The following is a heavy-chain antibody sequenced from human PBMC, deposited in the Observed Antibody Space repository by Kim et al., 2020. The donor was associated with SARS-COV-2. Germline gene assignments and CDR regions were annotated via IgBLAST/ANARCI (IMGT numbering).Heavy chain of an antibody. Sequence: SETLSLTCAVYGGSFSGYYWSWIRQPPGKGLEWIGEINHSGSTNYNPSLKSRVTISVDTPKNQFSLKVSSVTAADTAVYYCARSRYMDVWGKGTTVTVSS. CDR2: INHSGST. CDR3: ARSRYMDV. J-gene: IGHJ6*03. CDR1: GGSFSGYY. V-gene: IGHV4-34*01.